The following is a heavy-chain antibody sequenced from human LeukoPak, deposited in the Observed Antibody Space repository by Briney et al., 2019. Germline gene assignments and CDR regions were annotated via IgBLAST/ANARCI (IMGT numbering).Heavy chain of an antibody. D-gene: IGHD3-22*01. CDR3: AREVYYDSSGYYN. CDR1: GYTFTNYD. CDR2: MNPNSGNT. Sequence: ASVKVSCKASGYTFTNYDINRVRQATGQGLEWMGWMNPNSGNTGYAQKFQGRATITRNTSISTAYMELSSLRSEDTAVYYCAREVYYDSSGYYNWGQGTLVTVSS. V-gene: IGHV1-8*03. J-gene: IGHJ4*02.